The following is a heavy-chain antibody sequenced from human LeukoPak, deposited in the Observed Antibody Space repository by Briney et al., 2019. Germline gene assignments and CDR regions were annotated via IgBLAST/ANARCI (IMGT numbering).Heavy chain of an antibody. V-gene: IGHV3-23*01. J-gene: IGHJ4*02. Sequence: GGSLRLSCAASGFTFSSYAMSWVRQSPGKGLEWVSAISGSGDITYHADSVKGRFTVSRDNSKNTLYLQMNSLRAEDTAVYYCAKDPHSSGWYVHFYFDFWGQGTLVTVSS. D-gene: IGHD6-19*01. CDR2: ISGSGDIT. CDR1: GFTFSSYA. CDR3: AKDPHSSGWYVHFYFDF.